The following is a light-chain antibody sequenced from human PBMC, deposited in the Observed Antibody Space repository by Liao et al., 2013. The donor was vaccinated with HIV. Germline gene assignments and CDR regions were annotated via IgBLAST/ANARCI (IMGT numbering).Light chain of an antibody. V-gene: IGLV3-1*01. J-gene: IGLJ2*01. CDR3: QVWDSSSDHPYVV. Sequence: SYVLTQPPSVSVSPGQTASITCSGRTLGDKYVCWYQQRPGQSPVLVMYQNTKRPSGIPERFSGSNSGNTATLTISGTQAVDEADYYCQVWDSSSDHPYVVFGGGTKLTVL. CDR1: TLGDKY. CDR2: QNT.